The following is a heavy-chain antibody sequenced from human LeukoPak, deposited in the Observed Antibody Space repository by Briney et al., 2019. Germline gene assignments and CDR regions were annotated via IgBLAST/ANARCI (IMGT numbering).Heavy chain of an antibody. CDR2: IRAGGGTT. D-gene: IGHD4-17*01. CDR3: ARDPNGDYVGAFDF. J-gene: IGHJ3*01. CDR1: GFTFSNYG. V-gene: IGHV3-23*01. Sequence: GGSLRLSCAASGFTFSNYGMSWVRQAPGKGLEWVSAIRAGGGTTLYADSVKGRFTVSRDNSRDTLYLQMNSLRVEDTAVYYCARDPNGDYVGAFDFWGQGTMVTVSS.